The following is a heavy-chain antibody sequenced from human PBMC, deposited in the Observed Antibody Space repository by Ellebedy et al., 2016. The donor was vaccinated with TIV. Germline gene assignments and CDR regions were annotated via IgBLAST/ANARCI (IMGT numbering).Heavy chain of an antibody. CDR2: IHDSGTT. J-gene: IGHJ4*02. CDR3: ARGISLRIVPAALFES. D-gene: IGHD2-2*01. V-gene: IGHV4-59*13. Sequence: SETLSLXXTVSGSFINGYYWTWLRQAPGKGLEWIGYIHDSGTTDYNPSLKSRVTISLDTSKKQVSLKLTSVTPEDTAVYFCARGISLRIVPAALFESWGQGTLAIVSP. CDR1: GSFINGYY.